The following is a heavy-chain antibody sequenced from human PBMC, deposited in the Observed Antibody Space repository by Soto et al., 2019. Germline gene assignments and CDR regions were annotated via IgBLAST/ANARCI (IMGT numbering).Heavy chain of an antibody. Sequence: GGSLRLSCAASGFTISTNYMSWVRQAPGKGLEWVSVIYSGGGTYQADSVKGRFTISRDNSKNTLYLQMKSLRAEDTAVYYCARVGSSGWYLDWGQGTLVTVSS. CDR1: GFTISTNY. CDR3: ARVGSSGWYLD. D-gene: IGHD6-19*01. J-gene: IGHJ4*02. V-gene: IGHV3-53*01. CDR2: IYSGGGT.